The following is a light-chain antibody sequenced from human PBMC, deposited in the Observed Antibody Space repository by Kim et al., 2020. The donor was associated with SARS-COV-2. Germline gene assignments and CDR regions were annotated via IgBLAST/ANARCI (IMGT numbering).Light chain of an antibody. J-gene: IGLJ1*01. CDR1: SGYSNYR. CDR3: GADHGSGSNFVYV. Sequence: TCTLSSGYSNYRVDWYQQRPGKGPRCVVRVGTGGIVGSKGDGIPDRFSVLGSGLNRYLAIKNIQEEDESDYHCGADHGSGSNFVYVFGTGTKVTVL. CDR2: VGTGGIVG. V-gene: IGLV9-49*01.